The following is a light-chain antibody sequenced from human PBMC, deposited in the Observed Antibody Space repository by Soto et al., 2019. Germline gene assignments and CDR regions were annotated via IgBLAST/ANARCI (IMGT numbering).Light chain of an antibody. CDR1: QSVSSSY. V-gene: IGKV3-20*01. CDR2: GAS. CDR3: QQYGSSPPEVFP. Sequence: EIVLTQSPGTLSLSPGERATLSCRASQSVSSSYLAWYQQKPGQAPRLLIYGASSRATGIPDRFSGSGPGQDFTLTISRLEPEDFAVYYCQQYGSSPPEVFPFGPGTKVDIK. J-gene: IGKJ3*01.